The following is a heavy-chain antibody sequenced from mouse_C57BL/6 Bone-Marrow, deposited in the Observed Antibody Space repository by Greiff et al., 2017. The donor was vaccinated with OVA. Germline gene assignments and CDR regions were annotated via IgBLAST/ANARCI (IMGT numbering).Heavy chain of an antibody. J-gene: IGHJ3*01. CDR2: IYPRSGNT. Sequence: QVQLQQSGAELARPGASVKLSCKASGYTFTSYGISWVKQRTGQGLEWIGEIYPRSGNTYYNEKFKGKATLTADKSSSTAYMELRSLTSEDSAVYFCARWPVYSFAYWGQGTLVTVSA. D-gene: IGHD1-1*01. V-gene: IGHV1-81*01. CDR1: GYTFTSYG. CDR3: ARWPVYSFAY.